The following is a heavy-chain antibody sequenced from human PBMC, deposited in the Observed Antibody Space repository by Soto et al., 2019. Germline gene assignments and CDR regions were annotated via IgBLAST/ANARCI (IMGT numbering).Heavy chain of an antibody. D-gene: IGHD2-2*01. CDR3: AREERCPQSRYSWFDP. V-gene: IGHV1-69*13. J-gene: IGHJ5*02. CDR1: GGTFSSSA. CDR2: INPIFGTA. Sequence: SVKVSCKASGGTFSSSAISWVRQAPGQGLEWLGGINPIFGTANYAQKFQGRVTITADASTSTAYMELSTLRSEDTAVYSCAREERCPQSRYSWFDPWGQGTLVTVSS.